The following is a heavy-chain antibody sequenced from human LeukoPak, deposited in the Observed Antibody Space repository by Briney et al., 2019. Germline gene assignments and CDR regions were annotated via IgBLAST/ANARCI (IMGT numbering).Heavy chain of an antibody. V-gene: IGHV3-30*02. J-gene: IGHJ4*02. Sequence: PGGSLRLSCAPSGFTFSSYGMHWVRQAPGKGLEWVAFIRYDGSNKYYADSVKGRFTISRDNSKNTLYLQMNSLRAEDTAVYYCVSTRVFYGDYYFDYWGQGTLVTVSS. CDR3: VSTRVFYGDYYFDY. D-gene: IGHD4-17*01. CDR1: GFTFSSYG. CDR2: IRYDGSNK.